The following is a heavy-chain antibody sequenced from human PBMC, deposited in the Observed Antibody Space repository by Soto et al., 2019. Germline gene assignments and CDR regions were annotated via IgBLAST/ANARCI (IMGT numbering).Heavy chain of an antibody. Sequence: PVKVSCKASGGTFSSYAISWVRQAPGQGLEWMGGIIPIFGTANYAQKFQGRVTITADESTSTAYMELSSLRSEDTAVYYCARDDYGGNPYYFDYWGQGTLVTVSS. J-gene: IGHJ4*02. CDR3: ARDDYGGNPYYFDY. CDR1: GGTFSSYA. CDR2: IIPIFGTA. V-gene: IGHV1-69*13. D-gene: IGHD4-17*01.